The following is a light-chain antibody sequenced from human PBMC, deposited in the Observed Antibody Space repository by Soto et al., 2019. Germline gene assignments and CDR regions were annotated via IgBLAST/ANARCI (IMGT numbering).Light chain of an antibody. Sequence: EIVLTQSPVTLSLSPGERATLSCRASQSVSTYLAWYQQKPGRAPRLLIYDASSRATGIPARFSGIGSGTDFTLSISSLEPEDFAVYYCQQRSNWPSTFCGGTKVEIK. CDR1: QSVSTY. CDR3: QQRSNWPST. J-gene: IGKJ4*01. V-gene: IGKV3-11*01. CDR2: DAS.